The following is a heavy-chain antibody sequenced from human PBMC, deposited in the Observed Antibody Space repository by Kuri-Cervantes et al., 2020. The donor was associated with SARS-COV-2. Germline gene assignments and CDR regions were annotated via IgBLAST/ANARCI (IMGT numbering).Heavy chain of an antibody. J-gene: IGHJ5*02. V-gene: IGHV1-69*13. CDR3: ARSQGFCTANSCSWNWFDP. CDR1: GYTFTSYA. Sequence: SVKVSCKASGYTFTSYAMHWVRQAPGQRLEWMGRIIPTFDTATYAQKFQGRVIFTADESSRTAYMELNSLTSEDTAVYFCARSQGFCTANSCSWNWFDPWGQGTQVTVSS. D-gene: IGHD2-8*02. CDR2: IIPTFDTA.